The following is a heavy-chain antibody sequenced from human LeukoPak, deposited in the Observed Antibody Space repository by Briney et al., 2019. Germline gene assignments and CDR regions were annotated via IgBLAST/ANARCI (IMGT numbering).Heavy chain of an antibody. CDR3: ARDPAHSSSYDY. Sequence: GASVKVSCKASGYTFTSYAMHWVRQAPGQRLEWMGWINAGNGNTKYSQKFQGRVTITRDTSASTAYMELSSLRSEDTAVYHCARDPAHSSSYDYWGQGTLVTVSS. CDR1: GYTFTSYA. J-gene: IGHJ4*02. CDR2: INAGNGNT. V-gene: IGHV1-3*01. D-gene: IGHD6-13*01.